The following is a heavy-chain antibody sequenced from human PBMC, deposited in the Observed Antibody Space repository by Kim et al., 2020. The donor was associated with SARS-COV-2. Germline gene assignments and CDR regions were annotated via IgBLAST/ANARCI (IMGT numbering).Heavy chain of an antibody. CDR3: ARGRRYSNWRGGDYYYMDV. CDR1: GGSISSYY. D-gene: IGHD4-4*01. V-gene: IGHV4-59*01. J-gene: IGHJ6*03. CDR2: IYYSGST. Sequence: SETLSLTCTVSGGSISSYYWSWIRQPPGKGLEWIGYIYYSGSTNYNPSLKSRVTISVDTSKNQFSLKLSSVTAADTAVYYCARGRRYSNWRGGDYYYMDV.